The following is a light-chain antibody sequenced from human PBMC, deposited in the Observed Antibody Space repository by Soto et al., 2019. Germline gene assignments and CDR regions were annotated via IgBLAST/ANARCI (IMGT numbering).Light chain of an antibody. CDR2: GAS. Sequence: EIVLTQSPGTLSLSPGERATLSCRASQSISSNYLAWYQQKPGQAPRLLIYGASGRATGIPDRFSGSGSGTDFTLTISRLEPEDSAIYYCQQYGSWTFGQGTKVEIK. V-gene: IGKV3-20*01. CDR1: QSISSNY. CDR3: QQYGSWT. J-gene: IGKJ1*01.